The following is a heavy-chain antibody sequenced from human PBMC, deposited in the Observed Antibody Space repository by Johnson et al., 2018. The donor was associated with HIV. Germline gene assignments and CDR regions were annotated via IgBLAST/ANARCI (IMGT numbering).Heavy chain of an antibody. V-gene: IGHV3-33*06. J-gene: IGHJ3*02. CDR2: IWYDGSNK. CDR1: GFTFSSYG. D-gene: IGHD6-19*01. CDR3: AKDRSTGWYPAFDI. Sequence: QVQLVESGGGVVQPGRSLRLTCAASGFTFSSYGMHWVRQAPGKGLEWVAVIWYDGSNKFYGASVKGRFTISRDNSKNTLYLQMNSLRAEDTALYYCAKDRSTGWYPAFDIWGQGTMVTVSS.